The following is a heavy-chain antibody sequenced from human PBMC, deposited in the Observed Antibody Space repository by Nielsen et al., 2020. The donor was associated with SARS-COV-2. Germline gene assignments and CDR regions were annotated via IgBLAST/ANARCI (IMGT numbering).Heavy chain of an antibody. J-gene: IGHJ2*01. CDR3: AKEGNYGDYSWYFDL. V-gene: IGHV3-9*01. CDR1: GFTFDDSA. Sequence: GGSLRLPCAASGFTFDDSAMHWVRQAPGKGLEWVSGISWNSGSIGYADSVKGRFTISRDNAKNSLYLQMNSLRAEDTALYYCAKEGNYGDYSWYFDLWGRGTLVTVSS. CDR2: ISWNSGSI. D-gene: IGHD4-17*01.